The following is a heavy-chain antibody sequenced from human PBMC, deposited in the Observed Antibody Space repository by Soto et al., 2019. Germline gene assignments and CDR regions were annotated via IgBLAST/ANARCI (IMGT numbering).Heavy chain of an antibody. CDR3: AKDGQWLDVHFDY. CDR2: SRASGGST. CDR1: GFTFSSSA. D-gene: IGHD6-19*01. Sequence: PGGSLRLSGTASGFTFSSSARSWVRQAPGKGLEWVSISRASGGSTYHADCVKGRFSISRDNSKNTLYLQMTRLRTEDTAVYYCAKDGQWLDVHFDYWGQGALVTVSS. J-gene: IGHJ4*02. V-gene: IGHV3-23*01.